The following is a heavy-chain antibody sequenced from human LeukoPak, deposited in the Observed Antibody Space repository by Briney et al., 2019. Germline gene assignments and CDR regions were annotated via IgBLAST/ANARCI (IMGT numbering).Heavy chain of an antibody. J-gene: IGHJ4*02. V-gene: IGHV4-34*01. D-gene: IGHD3-10*01. Sequence: PSETLSLTCSVYGLSFSGYYLSWIRQPPGKGLEWIWKINHSGSTNYNPSLKNRVTISLDTSKNQFSVKLSSVTAAKTAVYYCARGRGLFLWIDYWGQGTLVTVSS. CDR1: GLSFSGYY. CDR3: ARGRGLFLWIDY. CDR2: INHSGST.